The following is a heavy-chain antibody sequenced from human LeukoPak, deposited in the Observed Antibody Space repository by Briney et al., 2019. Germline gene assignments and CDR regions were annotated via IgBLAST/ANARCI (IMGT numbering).Heavy chain of an antibody. CDR1: GFTFSSYA. Sequence: PGRSLRLSCAASGFTFSSYAMHWVRQAPGKGLEWVAVISYDGSNKYYADSVKGRFTISRDNSKNTLYLQMNSLRAEDTAVYYCARDLGYSSSWYLFDYWGQGTLVTVSS. J-gene: IGHJ4*02. CDR3: ARDLGYSSSWYLFDY. V-gene: IGHV3-30-3*01. D-gene: IGHD6-13*01. CDR2: ISYDGSNK.